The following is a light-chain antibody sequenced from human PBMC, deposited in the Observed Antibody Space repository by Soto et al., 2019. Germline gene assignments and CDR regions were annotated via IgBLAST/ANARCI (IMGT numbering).Light chain of an antibody. CDR3: QQYNNWWT. Sequence: EILLTQSPATLSLSPGERATLSCRASQSVSSNLAWYQQKPGRAPRLLIYGASTRATGIPARFSGSGSGTEFTLTISSLQSEDFAVYYCQQYNNWWTFGQGTKV. V-gene: IGKV3-15*01. J-gene: IGKJ1*01. CDR1: QSVSSN. CDR2: GAS.